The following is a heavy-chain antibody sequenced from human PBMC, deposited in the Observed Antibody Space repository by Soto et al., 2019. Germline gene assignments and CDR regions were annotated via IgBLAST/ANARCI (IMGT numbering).Heavy chain of an antibody. CDR3: SRGGTGFLEY. CDR2: IYHSGAT. D-gene: IGHD1-1*01. V-gene: IGHV4-4*02. CDR1: GGYISDNTW. Sequence: QVQLRESGPGLVKPSETLSLTCAVSGGYISDNTWWTWVRQPPGKGLEWIGEIYHSGATNYNPSLKGRVAMSVDRSKNQFSLMLNSVTAADTAVYYCSRGGTGFLEYWGQGTPVTVSS. J-gene: IGHJ4*02.